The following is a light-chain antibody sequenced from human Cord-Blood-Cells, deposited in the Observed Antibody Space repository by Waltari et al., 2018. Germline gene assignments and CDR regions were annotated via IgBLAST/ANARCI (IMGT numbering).Light chain of an antibody. J-gene: IGLJ3*02. V-gene: IGLV2-11*01. CDR3: CSYAGSYTFEV. CDR2: DVS. Sequence: QSALTQPRSVSGSPGQSVTISCTGTSSDVGGYNYVSWYQQHPGKAPKLMIYDVSKRPAGVPDRFSGSKSGNTASLTISGLQAEEEAEYYCCSYAGSYTFEVFGGGTKLTVL. CDR1: SSDVGGYNY.